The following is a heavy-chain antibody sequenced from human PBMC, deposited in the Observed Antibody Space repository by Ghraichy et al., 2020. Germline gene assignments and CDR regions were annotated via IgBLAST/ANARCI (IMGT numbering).Heavy chain of an antibody. D-gene: IGHD7-27*01. CDR1: GGSISSYY. Sequence: SETLSLTCTVSGGSISSYYWSWIRQPPGKGLEWIGYIYYSGSTNYNPSLKSRVTISVDTSKNQFSLKLSSVTAAATAVYYCARESGANWGLADYWGQGTLVTVSS. V-gene: IGHV4-59*01. CDR3: ARESGANWGLADY. CDR2: IYYSGST. J-gene: IGHJ4*02.